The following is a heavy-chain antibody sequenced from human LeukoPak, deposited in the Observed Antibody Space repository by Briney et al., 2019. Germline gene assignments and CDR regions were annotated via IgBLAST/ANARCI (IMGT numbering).Heavy chain of an antibody. CDR1: GFTFSSYS. V-gene: IGHV3-48*01. CDR3: AKDSLMATIKVLDLDY. D-gene: IGHD5-24*01. Sequence: PGGSLRLSCAASGFTFSSYSMNWVRQAPGKGLEWVSYISSSSSTIYYADSVKGRFTISRDNAKNSLYLQMNSLGAEDTAVYYCAKDSLMATIKVLDLDYWGQGTLVTVSS. J-gene: IGHJ4*02. CDR2: ISSSSSTI.